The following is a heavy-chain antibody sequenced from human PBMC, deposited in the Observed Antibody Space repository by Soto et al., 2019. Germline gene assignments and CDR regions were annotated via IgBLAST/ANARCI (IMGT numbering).Heavy chain of an antibody. CDR3: ARDGGDYYDSSGSFDY. CDR1: GGSISSYY. Sequence: QVQLQESGPGLVKPSETLSLTCTVSGGSISSYYWSWIRQPPGKGLEWIGYIYYSGSTNYNPSLNSRVTRSLDTSKNQFSLKLSSVTAADTAVYYCARDGGDYYDSSGSFDYWGQGTLVTVSS. V-gene: IGHV4-59*01. D-gene: IGHD3-22*01. J-gene: IGHJ4*02. CDR2: IYYSGST.